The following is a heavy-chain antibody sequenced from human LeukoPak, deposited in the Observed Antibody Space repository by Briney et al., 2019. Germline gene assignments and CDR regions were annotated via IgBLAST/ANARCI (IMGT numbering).Heavy chain of an antibody. CDR3: ATYLWLLSYYFDY. CDR1: GGSFSGYY. J-gene: IGHJ4*02. Sequence: SETLSLTCAVYGGSFSGYYWSWIRQPPGRGLEWIGEINHSGSTNYNPSLKSRVTISVDTSKNQFSLKLSSVTAADTAVYYCATYLWLLSYYFDYWGQGTLVTVSS. V-gene: IGHV4-34*01. CDR2: INHSGST. D-gene: IGHD5-18*01.